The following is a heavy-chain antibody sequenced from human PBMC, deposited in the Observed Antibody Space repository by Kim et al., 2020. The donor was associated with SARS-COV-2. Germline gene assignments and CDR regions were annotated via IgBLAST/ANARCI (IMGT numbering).Heavy chain of an antibody. Sequence: GESLKMSCKGSGYNFPSYWIGWVRQMPGKGLEWMGIIYPGDSDTNYSPSFQGQVTISADKSTTTAYLQWSSLKASDTAMYYCTRSAGPYDYYFDYWGQGTLVTVSS. J-gene: IGHJ4*02. CDR3: TRSAGPYDYYFDY. CDR2: IYPGDSDT. D-gene: IGHD3-16*01. CDR1: GYNFPSYW. V-gene: IGHV5-51*01.